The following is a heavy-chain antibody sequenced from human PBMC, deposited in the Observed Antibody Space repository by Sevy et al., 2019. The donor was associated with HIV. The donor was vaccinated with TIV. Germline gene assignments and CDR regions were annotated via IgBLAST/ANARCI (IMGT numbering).Heavy chain of an antibody. Sequence: GGSLRLSCAASGFTFTNYGMHWVRQVPGKGLEWVTFIRNDGSDKYYAASVKGRFTNSRDDSKTTLYLQMDSLRPEDTAIYYCAKDLAGPGRRYFDSWGQGTLVTVSS. CDR1: GFTFTNYG. J-gene: IGHJ4*02. CDR3: AKDLAGPGRRYFDS. V-gene: IGHV3-30*02. D-gene: IGHD6-13*01. CDR2: IRNDGSDK.